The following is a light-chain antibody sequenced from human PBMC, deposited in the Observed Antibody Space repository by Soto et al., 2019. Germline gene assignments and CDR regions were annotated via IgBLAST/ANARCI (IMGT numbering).Light chain of an antibody. CDR1: QSVSSSY. J-gene: IGKJ1*01. CDR3: QQYGRG. Sequence: EIVLTQSPGTLSLSPGERATLSCRASQSVSSSYLAWYQQKPGQAPRLLIYGASSRATGIPDRFSGSGSGTVFTLTISRLEPEDFALYYCQQYGRGFGQGTKVEIK. CDR2: GAS. V-gene: IGKV3-20*01.